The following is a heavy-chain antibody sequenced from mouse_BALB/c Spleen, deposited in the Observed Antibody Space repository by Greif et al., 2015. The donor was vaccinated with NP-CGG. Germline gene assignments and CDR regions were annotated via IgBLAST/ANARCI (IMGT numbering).Heavy chain of an antibody. V-gene: IGHV5-6-4*01. CDR2: ISSGGSYT. CDR1: GFTFSSYT. J-gene: IGHJ2*01. D-gene: IGHD2-4*01. CDR3: TRDYDYADY. Sequence: EVKLMESGGGLVKPGGSLKLSCAASGFTFSSYTMSWVRQTPEKRLEWVATISSGGSYTYYPDSVKGRFTISRDNAKNTLYLQMSSLKSEDTAMYYCTRDYDYADYWGQGTTLTVSS.